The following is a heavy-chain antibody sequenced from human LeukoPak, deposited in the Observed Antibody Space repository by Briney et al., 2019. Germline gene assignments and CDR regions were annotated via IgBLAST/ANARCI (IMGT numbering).Heavy chain of an antibody. V-gene: IGHV4-61*01. Sequence: SETLSLTCTVSGGSVSSGSYYWSWIRQPPGKGLEWIGYISYSGSTNYNPSLKSRVTISADTSKNQVSLTLSSVTAADTAVYYCARHPELYFFDYWGQGTLVTVSS. CDR1: GGSVSSGSYY. CDR2: ISYSGST. CDR3: ARHPELYFFDY. J-gene: IGHJ4*02. D-gene: IGHD3-10*01.